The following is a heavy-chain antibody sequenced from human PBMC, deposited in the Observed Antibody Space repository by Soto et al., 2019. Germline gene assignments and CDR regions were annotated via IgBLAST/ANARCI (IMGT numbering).Heavy chain of an antibody. J-gene: IGHJ4*02. D-gene: IGHD3-3*01. CDR3: VRVEMYAGECTPNFYR. V-gene: IGHV4-39*01. CDR1: GDSLTSSYHY. CDR2: IYYTGNT. Sequence: QLHESGPGQVKSSETLSLTCTVSGDSLTSSYHYWGWIRQSPGKGLEWIGSIYYTGNTYYNPSLKSRVSIAVDMATNEISLRLRAESFADTAVYYCVRVEMYAGECTPNFYRWGQGALVTVSS.